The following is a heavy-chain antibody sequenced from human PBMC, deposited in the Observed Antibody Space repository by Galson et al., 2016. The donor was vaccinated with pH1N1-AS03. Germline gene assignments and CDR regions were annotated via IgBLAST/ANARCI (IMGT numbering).Heavy chain of an antibody. CDR3: TRDPRILDF. Sequence: SLRLSCAASGFSFSSYWMTWVRLTPGKGLEWVANINQDGSAVHYVDSVRGRFTISRDNAQNSVYLQMNSLGAEDTAIYYCTRDPRILDFWGQGTLVTVSS. CDR2: INQDGSAV. V-gene: IGHV3-7*03. CDR1: GFSFSSYW. J-gene: IGHJ4*02.